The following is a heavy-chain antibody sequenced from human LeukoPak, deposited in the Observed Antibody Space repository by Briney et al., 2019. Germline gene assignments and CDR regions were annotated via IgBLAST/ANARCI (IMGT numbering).Heavy chain of an antibody. CDR3: ARAGTSGGLCDY. Sequence: SETLSFTCTVSGVSISSYFWSWVRQPAGKGLEWIGRIYTSGSTKYNPSLQSRVTMSLDTSKKQLSLNLGSVTAADTAVYYCARAGTSGGLCDYWGQGILVTVSS. CDR1: GVSISSYF. CDR2: IYTSGST. J-gene: IGHJ4*02. D-gene: IGHD1-14*01. V-gene: IGHV4-4*07.